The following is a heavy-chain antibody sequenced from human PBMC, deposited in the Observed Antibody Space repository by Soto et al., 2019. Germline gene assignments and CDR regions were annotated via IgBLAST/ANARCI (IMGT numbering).Heavy chain of an antibody. J-gene: IGHJ4*02. V-gene: IGHV4-59*08. CDR3: ATSTGWPGFDF. D-gene: IGHD2-8*02. CDR1: GGSISRYY. CDR2: MHYSGNT. Sequence: SETLPLTCSVSGGSISRYYCSWVRQPPGKGLEWIGHMHYSGNTRYNPSLKSRATVSLDTSKNQFSLKLSSVTAADTAVYYCATSTGWPGFDFWGQGTLVTVSS.